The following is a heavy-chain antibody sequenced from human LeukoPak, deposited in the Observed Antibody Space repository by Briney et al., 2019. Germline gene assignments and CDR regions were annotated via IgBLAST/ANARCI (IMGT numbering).Heavy chain of an antibody. Sequence: GASVKVACKASGYTFTSYGISWVRQAPGQGLEWMGWISAYNGNTNYAQKLQGRVTMTTDTSTSTAYMELRSLRSDDTAVYYCARPRITMVRGVIISYGIDVWGQGTTVTVSS. V-gene: IGHV1-18*01. CDR3: ARPRITMVRGVIISYGIDV. J-gene: IGHJ6*02. CDR1: GYTFTSYG. CDR2: ISAYNGNT. D-gene: IGHD3-10*01.